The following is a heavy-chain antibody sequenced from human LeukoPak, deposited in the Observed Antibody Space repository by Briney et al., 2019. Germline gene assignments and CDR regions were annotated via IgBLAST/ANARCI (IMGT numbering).Heavy chain of an antibody. CDR2: IRSKAYGWTT. CDR3: TRNVDFWSGYGFDY. D-gene: IGHD3-3*01. V-gene: IGHV3-49*04. CDR1: GFTFGDYA. J-gene: IGHJ4*02. Sequence: PGGSLRLPCTASGFTFGDYAMSWVRQAPGKGLEWVGFIRSKAYGWTTEYAASVKGRFTISRDDSKSIAYLQMNSLKTEDTAVYYCTRNVDFWSGYGFDYWGQGTLVTVSS.